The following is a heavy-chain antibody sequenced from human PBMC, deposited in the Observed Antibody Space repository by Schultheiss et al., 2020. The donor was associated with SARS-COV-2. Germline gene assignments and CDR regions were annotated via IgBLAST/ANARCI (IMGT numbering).Heavy chain of an antibody. Sequence: GESLKISCAASGFTFSSYTMNWVRQAPGKGLEWVSSINPSTGYIFYADSVKGRFTISRDNAKNSLFLQMNSLRAEDTAVYYCARYIISFGGILVSGFDYWGQNPGHRLL. CDR3: ARYIISFGGILVSGFDY. CDR2: INPSTGYI. J-gene: IGHJ4*01. D-gene: IGHD3-16*02. CDR1: GFTFSSYT. V-gene: IGHV3-21*01.